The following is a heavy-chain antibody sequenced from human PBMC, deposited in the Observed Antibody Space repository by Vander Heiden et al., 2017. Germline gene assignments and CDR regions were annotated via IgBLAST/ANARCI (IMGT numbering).Heavy chain of an antibody. V-gene: IGHV1-58*01. CDR1: GFTFTSSA. D-gene: IGHD6-13*01. Sequence: QMQLVQSGPEVKKPGTSVKVSCKASGFTFTSSAVQWVRQARGQRLEWIGWIVVGSGNTNYAQKFQERVTITRDMSTSTAYMELSSLRSEDTAVYYCAADRDSSSWYGRYYYYGMDVWCQGTTVTVSS. CDR2: IVVGSGNT. CDR3: AADRDSSSWYGRYYYYGMDV. J-gene: IGHJ6*02.